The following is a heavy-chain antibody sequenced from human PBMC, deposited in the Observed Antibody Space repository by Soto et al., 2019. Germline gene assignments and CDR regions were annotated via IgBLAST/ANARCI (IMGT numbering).Heavy chain of an antibody. D-gene: IGHD5-18*01. V-gene: IGHV4-4*07. CDR2: IYTSGST. CDR3: ESFTKGDQVDTAMVTYGMDV. Sequence: QVQLQESGPGLVKPSETLSLTCTVSGGSISSYYWSWIRQPAGKGLEWIGRIYTSGSTNYNPSLKCRVTMSVDTAKHQYSLKRSSMTAADPAVSYCESFTKGDQVDTAMVTYGMDVWGQGTTVTVSS. J-gene: IGHJ6*02. CDR1: GGSISSYY.